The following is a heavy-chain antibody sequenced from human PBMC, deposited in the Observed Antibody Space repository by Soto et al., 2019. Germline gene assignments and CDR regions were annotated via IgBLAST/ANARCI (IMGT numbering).Heavy chain of an antibody. CDR2: MHRGGTT. V-gene: IGHV3-53*01. CDR1: GFSVSATS. J-gene: IGHJ4*02. CDR3: ARVNTTLVDHFDC. D-gene: IGHD5-18*01. Sequence: LRLSCVVSGFSVSATSIFWVRQATGKGLEWVSLMHRGGTTDNADSVKGRFTTSRDKSKNTLYLHMNGLRVEDTAVYYCARVNTTLVDHFDCWGQGTLVTVS.